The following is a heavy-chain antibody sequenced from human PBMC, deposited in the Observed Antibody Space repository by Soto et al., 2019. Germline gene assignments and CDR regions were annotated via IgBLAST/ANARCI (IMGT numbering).Heavy chain of an antibody. CDR1: GFTFSSYA. V-gene: IGHV3-23*01. J-gene: IGHJ6*02. CDR3: AREMLAGWRPSSGPYGMDV. Sequence: PVGSLRLSCAASGFTFSSYAMSWVRQAPGKGLEWVSTITDTGVNTYYADSVKGRFTISRDNSKNTLYLQMNSLRAEDTAVYYCAREMLAGWRPSSGPYGMDVWGQGTTVTVSS. CDR2: ITDTGVNT. D-gene: IGHD3-3*02.